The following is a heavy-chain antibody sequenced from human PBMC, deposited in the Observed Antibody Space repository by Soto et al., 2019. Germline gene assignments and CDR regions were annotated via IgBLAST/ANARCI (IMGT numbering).Heavy chain of an antibody. D-gene: IGHD2-2*01. CDR2: IHYSGST. Sequence: SESLALTCTFSGAPISSYFGSWIRQPPGKGLEWIGNIHYSGSTKYHPSLKSRVTISVVMSKKQLSLKFTSVTAEDTAVYYCARVQGYASASQLRNWFDPWGEATLVTVSS. V-gene: IGHV4-59*01. CDR3: ARVQGYASASQLRNWFDP. CDR1: GAPISSYF. J-gene: IGHJ5*02.